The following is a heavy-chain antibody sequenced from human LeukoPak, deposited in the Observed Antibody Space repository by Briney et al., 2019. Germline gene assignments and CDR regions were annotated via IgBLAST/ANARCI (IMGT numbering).Heavy chain of an antibody. D-gene: IGHD3-22*01. J-gene: IGHJ4*02. Sequence: GGSLGLSCAASGFTFSSYSMSWVRQAPGKGLEWVSSISSSSSYIYYADSVKGRFTTSRDNAKSSLYLQMTSLRAEDTAVYYCARGPYDSNGYHIDYWGQGTLVTVSS. CDR1: GFTFSSYS. CDR2: ISSSSSYI. V-gene: IGHV3-21*06. CDR3: ARGPYDSNGYHIDY.